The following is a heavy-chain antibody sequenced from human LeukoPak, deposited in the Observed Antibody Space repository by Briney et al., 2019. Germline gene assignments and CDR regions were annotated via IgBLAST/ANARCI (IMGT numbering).Heavy chain of an antibody. D-gene: IGHD3-9*01. Sequence: PGGSLRLSCAASGFTFSSYGMHWVRQAPGKGLEWVAVIWYDGSNKYYADSVKGRFTISRDNSKNTLYLQMNSLRAEDTAVYYCAREGGSYYDILTGYYTTHYFDYRGQGTLVTVSS. CDR3: AREGGSYYDILTGYYTTHYFDY. CDR1: GFTFSSYG. V-gene: IGHV3-33*01. CDR2: IWYDGSNK. J-gene: IGHJ4*02.